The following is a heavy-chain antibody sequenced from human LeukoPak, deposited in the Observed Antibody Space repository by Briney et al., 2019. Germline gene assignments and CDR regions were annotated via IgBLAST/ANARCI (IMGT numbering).Heavy chain of an antibody. V-gene: IGHV4-59*01. Sequence: SETLSLTCTVSRVSISSYYWTWIRQPPGKGLEWIGYIYYTGSTNYNPSLKSRATISVDTSKNQFSLKLSSVTAADTAVYYCARALRYSSSLNWFDPWGQGTLVTVSS. J-gene: IGHJ5*02. CDR1: RVSISSYY. CDR3: ARALRYSSSLNWFDP. D-gene: IGHD6-6*01. CDR2: IYYTGST.